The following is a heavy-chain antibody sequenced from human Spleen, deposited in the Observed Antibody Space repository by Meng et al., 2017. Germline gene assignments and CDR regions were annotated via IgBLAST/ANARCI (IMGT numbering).Heavy chain of an antibody. CDR2: INPNSGGT. D-gene: IGHD3-22*01. CDR1: GYTFTGYY. J-gene: IGHJ5*02. V-gene: IGHV1-2*06. Sequence: ASVKVSCKASGYTFTGYYMHWVRQAPGQGLEWMGRINPNSGGTNYAQEFQGRVTMTRDTYTAYMELSRLGSDDTAMYYCARGYESSANWFDPWGQGTLVTVSS. CDR3: ARGYESSANWFDP.